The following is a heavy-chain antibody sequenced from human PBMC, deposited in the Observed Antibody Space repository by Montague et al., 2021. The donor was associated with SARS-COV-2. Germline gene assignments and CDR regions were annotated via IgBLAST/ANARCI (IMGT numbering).Heavy chain of an antibody. V-gene: IGHV4-4*02. Sequence: SETLSLTSAASGGSISSREWWSWVRQPPWKGLEWIGEIHQSESGXTNXRPALKSRVTISIDQSKNYLSLNLTSMTAADTAVYYCGGTWVYFSPVDVWGQGTTVIVSS. CDR2: IHQSESGXT. D-gene: IGHD3-3*01. J-gene: IGHJ6*02. CDR3: GGTWVYFSPVDV. CDR1: GGSISSREW.